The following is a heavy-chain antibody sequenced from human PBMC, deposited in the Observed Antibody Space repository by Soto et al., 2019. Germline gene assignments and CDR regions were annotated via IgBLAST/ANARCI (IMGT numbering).Heavy chain of an antibody. V-gene: IGHV5-51*01. J-gene: IGHJ6*03. Sequence: SGESLKISCKGSGYSFTSYWIGWVRQMPGKGLEWIGIIYPGDSDTRYSPSFQGQVTISADKSISTAYLQWSSLKASDTAMYYCARHPIAAAGTNDYYYYMDVWGKGTTVTVSS. CDR1: GYSFTSYW. CDR2: IYPGDSDT. D-gene: IGHD6-13*01. CDR3: ARHPIAAAGTNDYYYYMDV.